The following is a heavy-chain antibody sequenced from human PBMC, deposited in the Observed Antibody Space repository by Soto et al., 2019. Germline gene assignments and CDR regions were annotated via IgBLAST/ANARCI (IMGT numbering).Heavy chain of an antibody. CDR2: INNDASST. Sequence: EVQLVESGGGLVQPGGSLRLSCAASGFTFNTYWMHWVRQAPGKGLVWVSRINNDASSTSYADSEKGRLTVSRDNAKNTLYLHLYNLRAEDTAVYYCASGGVAGAGTYYNDFWGRGTLVTVSS. D-gene: IGHD3-10*01. J-gene: IGHJ4*02. CDR1: GFTFNTYW. V-gene: IGHV3-74*01. CDR3: ASGGVAGAGTYYNDF.